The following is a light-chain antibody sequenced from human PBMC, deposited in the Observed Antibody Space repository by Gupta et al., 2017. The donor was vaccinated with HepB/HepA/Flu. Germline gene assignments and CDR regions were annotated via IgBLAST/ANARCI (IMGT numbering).Light chain of an antibody. Sequence: YKLSQPLSVYVSPGQTASIPCSGDNLEDKYVCWYQQKPGQTPEVVIYQDSKRPSGIPERFSGSNSGNTATLTITGTHATDEADYYCQAWDSSVVVVFGGGTKLTVL. CDR1: NLEDKY. CDR2: QDS. J-gene: IGLJ2*01. V-gene: IGLV3-1*01. CDR3: QAWDSSVVVV.